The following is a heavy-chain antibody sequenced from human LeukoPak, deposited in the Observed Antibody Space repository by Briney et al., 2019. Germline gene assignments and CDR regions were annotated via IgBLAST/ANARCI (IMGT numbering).Heavy chain of an antibody. V-gene: IGHV1-18*01. CDR1: GYSFTTNG. D-gene: IGHD3-22*01. J-gene: IGHJ4*02. CDR2: ISAHNGDT. CDR3: ASQRDYDSSGYYYY. Sequence: ASVKVSCKASGYSFTTNGVTWVRQAPGQGLEWMGWISAHNGDTNYAQKLQGRVTMTTDTSTSTAYMELKSLRSDDTAVYYCASQRDYDSSGYYYYWGQGTLVTVSS.